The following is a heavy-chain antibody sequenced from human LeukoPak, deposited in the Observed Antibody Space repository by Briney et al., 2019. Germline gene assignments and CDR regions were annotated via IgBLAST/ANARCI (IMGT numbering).Heavy chain of an antibody. D-gene: IGHD2-2*01. CDR2: INPNSGGT. CDR1: GYTFTGYY. J-gene: IGHJ3*02. Sequence: GASVKVSCKASGYTFTGYYMHWVRQAPGQGLEWMGWINPNSGGTNYAQKFQGRVTMTRDTSISTAYMELSRLRSDDTAVYYCARDCSSTSPGAFDIWGQGTMVTVSS. CDR3: ARDCSSTSPGAFDI. V-gene: IGHV1-2*02.